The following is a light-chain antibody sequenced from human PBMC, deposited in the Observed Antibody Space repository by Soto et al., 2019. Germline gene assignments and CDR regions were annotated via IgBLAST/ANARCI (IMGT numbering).Light chain of an antibody. J-gene: IGLJ2*01. CDR2: DVS. Sequence: QSVLTQPASVSGSPGQSITISCTGTSSDVGGYNYVSWYQQHPGKAPKLMIYDVSNRPAGVSNRFSGSKSGNKASLTISGLQAEDEADYYCSSYTSSRNLFGGGTKLTVL. V-gene: IGLV2-14*01. CDR3: SSYTSSRNL. CDR1: SSDVGGYNY.